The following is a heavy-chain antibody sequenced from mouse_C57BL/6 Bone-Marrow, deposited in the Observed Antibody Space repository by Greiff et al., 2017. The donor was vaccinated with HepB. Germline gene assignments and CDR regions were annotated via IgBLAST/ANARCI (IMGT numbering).Heavy chain of an antibody. CDR2: IWRGGST. Sequence: VQLQESGPGLVQPSQSLSIPCTVPVFSLTSYGVHWVRQSPGKGLEWLGVIWRGGSTDYNAAFMSRLSITKDNSKSQVFFKMNSLQADDTAIYYCSKTITTVVASYYAMDYWGQGTSVTVSS. J-gene: IGHJ4*01. V-gene: IGHV2-5*01. CDR1: VFSLTSYG. D-gene: IGHD1-1*01. CDR3: SKTITTVVASYYAMDY.